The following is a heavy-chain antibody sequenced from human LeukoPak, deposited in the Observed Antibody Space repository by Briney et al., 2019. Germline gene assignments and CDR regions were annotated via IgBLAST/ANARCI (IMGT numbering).Heavy chain of an antibody. CDR3: ATXGGRGYSGYXWGTFDX. V-gene: IGHV1-24*01. Sequence: ASVKVSCKVSAYTLTELSMHWVRQAPGKGLEWMGGFDPEDGETINAQKFQGRVTMTEDTSTDTAYMELSSLRSEDTAVYYCATXGGRGYSGYXWGTFDXWGQGTLVTXSS. D-gene: IGHD5-12*01. J-gene: IGHJ4*02. CDR1: AYTLTELS. CDR2: FDPEDGET.